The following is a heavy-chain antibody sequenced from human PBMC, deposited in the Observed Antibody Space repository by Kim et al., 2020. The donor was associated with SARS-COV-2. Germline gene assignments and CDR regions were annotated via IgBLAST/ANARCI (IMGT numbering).Heavy chain of an antibody. Sequence: SETLSLTCTVSGGSISSGGYYWSWIRQHPGKGLEWIGYIYYSGSTYYNPSLKSRVTISVDTSKNQFSLKLSSVTAADTAVYYCARATSITMIVVVINAFAIWGQGTMVTVSS. CDR1: GGSISSGGYY. CDR3: ARATSITMIVVVINAFAI. J-gene: IGHJ3*02. D-gene: IGHD3-22*01. CDR2: IYYSGST. V-gene: IGHV4-31*03.